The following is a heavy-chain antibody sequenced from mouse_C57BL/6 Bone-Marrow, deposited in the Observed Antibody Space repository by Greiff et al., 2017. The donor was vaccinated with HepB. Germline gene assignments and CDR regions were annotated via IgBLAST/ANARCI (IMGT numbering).Heavy chain of an antibody. V-gene: IGHV1-55*01. J-gene: IGHJ1*03. D-gene: IGHD1-1*01. CDR2: IYPGSGST. CDR3: ARVYGSSCWYFDV. CDR1: GYTFTSYW. Sequence: QVQLQQPGAELVKPGASVKMSCKASGYTFTSYWITWVKQRPGQGLEWIGDIYPGSGSTNYNEKFKSKATLTVDTSSSTAYMQRSSLTSEDSAVYYCARVYGSSCWYFDVWGTGTTVTVSS.